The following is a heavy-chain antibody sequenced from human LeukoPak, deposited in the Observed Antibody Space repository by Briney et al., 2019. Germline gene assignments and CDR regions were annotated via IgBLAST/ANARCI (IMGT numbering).Heavy chain of an antibody. D-gene: IGHD6-13*01. CDR1: GFTFSSYW. Sequence: PGGSLRLSCAASGFTFSSYWMSWVRQAPGKGLEWVANIKQDGSEKYYVGSVKGRFTISRDNAKNSLYLQMNSLRAEDTAVYYCARGSAAAGTYWFDPWGQGTLVTVSS. V-gene: IGHV3-7*01. CDR3: ARGSAAAGTYWFDP. J-gene: IGHJ5*02. CDR2: IKQDGSEK.